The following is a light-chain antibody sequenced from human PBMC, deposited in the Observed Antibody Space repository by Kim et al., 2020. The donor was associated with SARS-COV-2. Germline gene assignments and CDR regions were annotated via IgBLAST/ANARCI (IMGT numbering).Light chain of an antibody. Sequence: PGERATLSCTASRGISNYLAWYQQKLGQPPRLLIYGTSDRATDIPGRFSGSGSWAAFTLTIGSLEPVGCAGYYCQQRGNWPWTFGQGSKV. J-gene: IGKJ1*01. V-gene: IGKV3-11*01. CDR2: GTS. CDR1: RGISNY. CDR3: QQRGNWPWT.